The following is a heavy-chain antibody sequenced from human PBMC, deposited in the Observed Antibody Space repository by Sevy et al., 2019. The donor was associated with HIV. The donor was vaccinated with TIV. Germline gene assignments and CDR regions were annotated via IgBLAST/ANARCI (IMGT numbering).Heavy chain of an antibody. D-gene: IGHD1-26*01. CDR2: INPNSGGT. V-gene: IGHV1-2*02. J-gene: IGHJ3*02. Sequence: ASVKVSCKASGYTFTGYYMHWVRQAPGQGLEWMGWINPNSGGTNYAQKFQGRVTMTRDTSISTAYMELRRLRSDDTAVYYCARGRDSGSYYNAFDIWGQGTMVTVSS. CDR3: ARGRDSGSYYNAFDI. CDR1: GYTFTGYY.